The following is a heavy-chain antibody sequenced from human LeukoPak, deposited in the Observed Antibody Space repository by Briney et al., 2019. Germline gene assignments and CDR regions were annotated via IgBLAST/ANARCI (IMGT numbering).Heavy chain of an antibody. J-gene: IGHJ4*02. V-gene: IGHV3-23*01. CDR1: GFTFTSYS. D-gene: IGHD1-26*01. CDR3: AKGGKWDVTPFDY. CDR2: ISGGGGST. Sequence: GGXLRLSYAASGFTFTSYSMNWVRQAPGKGLEWVSTISGGGGSTYYADSVKGRFTISRDNSKNTLYLQVNSLRAEDTAVYYCAKGGKWDVTPFDYWGQGTLVTVSS.